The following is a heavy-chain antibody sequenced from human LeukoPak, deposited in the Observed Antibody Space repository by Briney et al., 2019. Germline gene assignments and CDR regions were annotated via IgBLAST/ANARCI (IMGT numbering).Heavy chain of an antibody. D-gene: IGHD3-10*01. CDR3: ARALDMVGMDV. V-gene: IGHV4-38-2*02. Sequence: SETLSLTCTVSGYSISSGYYWGWIRQPPGKGLEWIGSIYHSGSTYYNPSLKSRVTISVDRSKNQFSLKLSSVTAADTAVYYCARALDMVGMDVWGKGTTVTVSS. CDR1: GYSISSGYY. CDR2: IYHSGST. J-gene: IGHJ6*04.